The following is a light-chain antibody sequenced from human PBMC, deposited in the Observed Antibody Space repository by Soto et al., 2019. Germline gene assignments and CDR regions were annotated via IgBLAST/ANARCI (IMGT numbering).Light chain of an antibody. V-gene: IGKV3-15*01. CDR2: GAS. CDR1: QSVSSN. Sequence: EIVMTQSPVTLSVSPGERASLSCRASQSVSSNLVWYQQKPGQAPRLLIYGASTRATGIPARFSGSGSGTEFTLTISSRQSEDFAVYYCQQYNNWPRTFGQGTKVEIK. CDR3: QQYNNWPRT. J-gene: IGKJ1*01.